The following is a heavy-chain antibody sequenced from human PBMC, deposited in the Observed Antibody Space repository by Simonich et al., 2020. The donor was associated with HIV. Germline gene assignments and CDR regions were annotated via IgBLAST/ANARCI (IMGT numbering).Heavy chain of an antibody. V-gene: IGHV4-59*08. Sequence: QVQLQESGPGLVKPSETLSLTCTVSCCSISSYYWGWIRQPPGKGLAWIGYIYYSGRTNYNPSLKSRVTISVDTSKNQFSLKLRSVTAADTAVYYCARTTVELNYYYYYMDVWGKGTTVTVSS. D-gene: IGHD1-26*01. CDR1: CCSISSYY. J-gene: IGHJ6*03. CDR2: IYYSGRT. CDR3: ARTTVELNYYYYYMDV.